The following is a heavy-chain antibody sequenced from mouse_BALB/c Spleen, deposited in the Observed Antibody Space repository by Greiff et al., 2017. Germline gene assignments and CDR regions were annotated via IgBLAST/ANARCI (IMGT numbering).Heavy chain of an antibody. J-gene: IGHJ4*01. CDR3: ARTDYDVRMDY. CDR1: GFSLTSYG. D-gene: IGHD2-4*01. CDR2: IWSGGST. V-gene: IGHV2-2*02. Sequence: QVQLMESGPGLVQPSQCLSITCTVSGFSLTSYGVHWVRQSPGKGLEWLGVIWSGGSTDYNAAFISRLSISKDNSKSQVFFKMNSLQANSTAIYYYARTDYDVRMDYWGQGTSVTVSS.